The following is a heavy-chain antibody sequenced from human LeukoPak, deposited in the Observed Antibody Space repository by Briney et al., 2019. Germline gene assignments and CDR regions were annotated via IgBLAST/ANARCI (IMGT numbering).Heavy chain of an antibody. J-gene: IGHJ4*02. D-gene: IGHD6-6*01. CDR2: ISSNSRTV. Sequence: GGSLRLSCAVSGFTLSDFGMDWVRQAPGKGLQWVSYISSNSRTVDYADSVKGRFTISRDNAKNSLYLQMNTLRAEDTAVYYCARGGASRPDYWGRGTLVSVSS. V-gene: IGHV3-48*01. CDR3: ARGGASRPDY. CDR1: GFTLSDFG.